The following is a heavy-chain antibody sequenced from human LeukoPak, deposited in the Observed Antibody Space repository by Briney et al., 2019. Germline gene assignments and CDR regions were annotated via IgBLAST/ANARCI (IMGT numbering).Heavy chain of an antibody. CDR1: GVSISSSSYY. Sequence: PSETLSLTCTVSGVSISSSSYYWGWIRQPPGKGLEWIGSIYYSGSTYYNPSLKSRVTISVDTSKNQFSLKLSSVTAADTAVYYCARIIGWFGGRIDYWGQGTLVTVSS. V-gene: IGHV4-39*07. CDR3: ARIIGWFGGRIDY. J-gene: IGHJ4*02. D-gene: IGHD3-10*01. CDR2: IYYSGST.